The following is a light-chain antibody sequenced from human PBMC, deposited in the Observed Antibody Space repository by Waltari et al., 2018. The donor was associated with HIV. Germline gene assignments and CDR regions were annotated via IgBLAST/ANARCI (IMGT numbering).Light chain of an antibody. J-gene: IGLJ2*01. Sequence: GQSITISCTGTSSDVGGYNYVSWYQQHPGKAPKLMIYDVSNRPSGVSNRFSGSKSGNTASLTISGLQAEDEADYYCSSYTSSSALYVVFGGGTKLTVL. CDR3: SSYTSSSALYVV. V-gene: IGLV2-14*03. CDR1: SSDVGGYNY. CDR2: DVS.